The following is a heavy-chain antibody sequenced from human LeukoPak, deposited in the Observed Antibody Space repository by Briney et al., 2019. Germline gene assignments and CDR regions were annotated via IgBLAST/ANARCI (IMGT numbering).Heavy chain of an antibody. D-gene: IGHD1/OR15-1a*01. CDR3: AKVNNYDDY. Sequence: PGRSLRLSCAASGFTFNIFGIHWVRQAPGKGLEWVAAISPDGNKEYYTESVKGRFTDSRDNPKNMIYLQMNSLRGEDSAVYYCAKVNNYDDYWGQGTLVTVSS. V-gene: IGHV3-30*18. J-gene: IGHJ4*02. CDR2: ISPDGNKE. CDR1: GFTFNIFG.